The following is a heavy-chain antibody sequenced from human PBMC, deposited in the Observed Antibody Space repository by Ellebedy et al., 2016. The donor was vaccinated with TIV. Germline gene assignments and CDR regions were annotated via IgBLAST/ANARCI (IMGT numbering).Heavy chain of an antibody. J-gene: IGHJ5*02. CDR2: IYHSGST. CDR3: ARSPHRRFDA. CDR1: GDSINSGSYS. V-gene: IGHV4-30-2*01. Sequence: MPSETLSLTCVVSGDSINSGSYSWSWIRHPPGKGLEWIGYIYHSGSTWYNPSFQGRVTISVDTSKNQFSLRLNPVTAADTAVYYCARSPHRRFDAWGQGSLVTVSS.